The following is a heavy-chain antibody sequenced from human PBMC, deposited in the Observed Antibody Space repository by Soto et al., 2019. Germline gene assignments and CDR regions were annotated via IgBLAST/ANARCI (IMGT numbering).Heavy chain of an antibody. D-gene: IGHD3-3*01. CDR1: DASFDIGGYS. J-gene: IGHJ4*02. V-gene: IGHV4-61*08. CDR2: VYHTGRT. Sequence: DPLYLTWTESDASFDIGGYSRSWIRQPPGKGLEWIGYVYHTGRTSYNPSLKSRVSISMDTSKNQFSLNLDSVTAADTAVYFWARDFAYFDSWGQGTLVTVSS. CDR3: ARDFAYFDS.